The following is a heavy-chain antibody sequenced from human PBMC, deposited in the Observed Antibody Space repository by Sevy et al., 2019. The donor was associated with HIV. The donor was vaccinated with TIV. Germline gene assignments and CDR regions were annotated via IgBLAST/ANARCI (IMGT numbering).Heavy chain of an antibody. Sequence: GGSLRLSCAASGFTFSDYYVSWIRQAPGKGLEWDSYISSSSSYTNYADSVKGRFTISRDNAKNSLYLQMNSLRAEDTAVYYCARAVRYFGGAYYFDYWGQGTLVTVSS. CDR3: ARAVRYFGGAYYFDY. J-gene: IGHJ4*02. CDR1: GFTFSDYY. D-gene: IGHD3-9*01. V-gene: IGHV3-11*06. CDR2: ISSSSSYT.